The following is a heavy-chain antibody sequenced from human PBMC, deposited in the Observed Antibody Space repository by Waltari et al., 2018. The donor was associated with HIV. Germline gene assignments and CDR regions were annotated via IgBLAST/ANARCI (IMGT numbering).Heavy chain of an antibody. CDR2: INHSGST. CDR1: GGSFSGYY. Sequence: QVQLQQWGAGLLKPSETLSLTCAVYGGSFSGYYWSWIRQPPGKGLEWIGEINHSGSTNDNPSLKSRVTISVDTSKNQFSLKLSSVTAADTAVYYCARGRYYYDSSGRQTSYYYYGMDVWGQGTTVTVSS. CDR3: ARGRYYYDSSGRQTSYYYYGMDV. D-gene: IGHD3-22*01. V-gene: IGHV4-34*01. J-gene: IGHJ6*02.